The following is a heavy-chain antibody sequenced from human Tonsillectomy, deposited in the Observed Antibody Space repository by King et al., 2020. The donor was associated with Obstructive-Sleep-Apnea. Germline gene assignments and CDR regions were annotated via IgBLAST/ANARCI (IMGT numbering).Heavy chain of an antibody. D-gene: IGHD1-26*01. J-gene: IGHJ5*01. CDR3: AHTGPEWELPDS. CDR2: IYWDDEK. V-gene: IGHV2-5*02. CDR1: GFSLNMRGEG. Sequence: TLKESGPTLVKPTQTLMLTCDFSGFSLNMRGEGVGWFRQPPGKALEWLAVIYWDDEKRYRPSLKSRLTISKETFKNQVALTMNNMDAVDTGTYYCAHTGPEWELPDSWGPGTLVTVSS.